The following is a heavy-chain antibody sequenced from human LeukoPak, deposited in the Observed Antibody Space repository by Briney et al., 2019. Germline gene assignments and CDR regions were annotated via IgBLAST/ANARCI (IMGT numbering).Heavy chain of an antibody. CDR1: GFTFSSYA. Sequence: GGSLRLSCAASGFTFSSYAMSWVRQAPGKGLEWVSAISGSGGSTYYADSVKGRFTISRDNSKNTLYLQMNSLRAEDTAVYYCAKTRLIMITFGGVIVEYYFDYWGQGTLVTVSS. J-gene: IGHJ4*02. V-gene: IGHV3-23*01. CDR3: AKTRLIMITFGGVIVEYYFDY. D-gene: IGHD3-16*02. CDR2: ISGSGGST.